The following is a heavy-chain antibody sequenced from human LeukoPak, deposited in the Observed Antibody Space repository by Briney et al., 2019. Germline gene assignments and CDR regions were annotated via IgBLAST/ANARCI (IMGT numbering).Heavy chain of an antibody. CDR1: GFTFSSYA. D-gene: IGHD3-22*01. V-gene: IGHV3-23*01. J-gene: IGHJ4*02. Sequence: PGGSLRLSCAASGFTFSSYAMSWVRQAPGKGLEWVSAISGSGGSTYYADSVKGRFTISRDNSKNTLYLQMNSLRAEDTAVYYCAKDQLRYYDSSGYYRLWGQGALVTVSS. CDR3: AKDQLRYYDSSGYYRL. CDR2: ISGSGGST.